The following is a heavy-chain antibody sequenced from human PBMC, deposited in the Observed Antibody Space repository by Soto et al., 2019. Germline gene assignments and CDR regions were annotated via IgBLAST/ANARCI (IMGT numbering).Heavy chain of an antibody. J-gene: IGHJ6*02. V-gene: IGHV3-7*03. CDR3: ARDNDSSGWTLSYYYGMDV. Sequence: GSLRLSCVASGFTCISSFMGWIRQAPGKGLEWVANINQDGGVTYYVDSVEGRFTISRDNTKDSLYLQMNSLRGEDTAVYYCARDNDSSGWTLSYYYGMDVWGQGTTVTVSS. D-gene: IGHD6-19*01. CDR2: INQDGGVT. CDR1: GFTCISSF.